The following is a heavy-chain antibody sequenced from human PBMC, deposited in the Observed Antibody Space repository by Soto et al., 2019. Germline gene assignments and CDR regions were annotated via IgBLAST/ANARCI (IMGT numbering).Heavy chain of an antibody. CDR1: GFTFRDHA. V-gene: IGHV3-23*01. D-gene: IGHD3-22*01. J-gene: IGHJ5*02. Sequence: EAQLLASGGGLVQPGGSLRLSCVGSGFTFRDHAMRWVLQAPGRGLEWVSAISANGGSIQHADSVKGRFSVSRDNAKNTVYLQMDNPRTEDSDFYYCAKDRYYDTPGWFDPWGQGSRVIVSS. CDR3: AKDRYYDTPGWFDP. CDR2: ISANGGSI.